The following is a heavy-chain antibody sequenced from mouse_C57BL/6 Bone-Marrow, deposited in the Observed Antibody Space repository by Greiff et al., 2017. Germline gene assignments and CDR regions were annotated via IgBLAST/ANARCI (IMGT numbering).Heavy chain of an antibody. CDR3: ASEGENYYGSSPAWFAY. Sequence: QVQLQQPGAELVKPGASVKLSCKASGYTFTSYWMHWVKQRPGQGLEWIGMIHPNSGSTNYNEKFKSKATLTVDKSSSTAYMQLSSLTSEDSAVYYCASEGENYYGSSPAWFAYWGQGTLVTVSA. CDR1: GYTFTSYW. V-gene: IGHV1-64*01. CDR2: IHPNSGST. J-gene: IGHJ3*01. D-gene: IGHD1-1*01.